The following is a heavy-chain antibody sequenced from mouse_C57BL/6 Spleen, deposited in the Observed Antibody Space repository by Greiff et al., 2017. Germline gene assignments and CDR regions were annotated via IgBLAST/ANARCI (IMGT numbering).Heavy chain of an antibody. Sequence: DVMLVESGGGLVKPGGSLKLSCAASGFTFSSYAMSWVRQTPEKRLEWVATISDGGSYTYYPDNVKGRFTISRDNAKNNLYLQMSHLKSEDTAMYYCARAPIYCNYEDAWFAYWGQGTLVTVSA. CDR2: ISDGGSYT. CDR1: GFTFSSYA. CDR3: ARAPIYCNYEDAWFAY. V-gene: IGHV5-4*03. J-gene: IGHJ3*01. D-gene: IGHD2-1*01.